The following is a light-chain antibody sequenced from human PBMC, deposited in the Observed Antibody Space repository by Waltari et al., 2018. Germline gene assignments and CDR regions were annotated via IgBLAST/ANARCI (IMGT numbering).Light chain of an antibody. CDR3: MQGIHLPYT. V-gene: IGKV2-29*03. Sequence: VMSQTPISLSVTPGQPASISCRSSQTLLYSDGKTYVYWFLQKPGQSPQLLIYEVSSRFSGVSDRFSGSGSVTDFTLKISRVEAEDVGIYYCMQGIHLPYTFGQGTKLEIK. CDR2: EVS. CDR1: QTLLYSDGKTY. J-gene: IGKJ2*01.